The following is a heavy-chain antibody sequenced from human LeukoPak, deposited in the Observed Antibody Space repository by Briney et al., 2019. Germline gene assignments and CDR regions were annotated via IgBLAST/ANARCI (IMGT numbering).Heavy chain of an antibody. CDR1: GFTFNIYW. Sequence: PGGSLRLSCAASGFTFNIYWMCWVRQAPGKGLEWVANINQDGSEKYCVDSVKGRFTISRDNAKNSLYLHMNSLRAEDTAVYYCARDKAYGDSEDYWGQGTLVTVSS. J-gene: IGHJ4*02. CDR2: INQDGSEK. CDR3: ARDKAYGDSEDY. D-gene: IGHD4-17*01. V-gene: IGHV3-7*05.